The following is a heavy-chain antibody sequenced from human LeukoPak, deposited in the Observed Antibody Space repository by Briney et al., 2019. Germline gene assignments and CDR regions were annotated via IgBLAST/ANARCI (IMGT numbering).Heavy chain of an antibody. V-gene: IGHV3-53*01. CDR2: IYGGGST. Sequence: PGGSLRLSCAASGFAVSSNYMNWVRQAPGKGLEWVSVIYGGGSTFYADSVEGRFTISRDNSNNTLYLQMNSLRAEVTAMYYCARDYYDNSGGEDAFDIWGPGTMVTVSS. D-gene: IGHD3-22*01. J-gene: IGHJ3*02. CDR3: ARDYYDNSGGEDAFDI. CDR1: GFAVSSNY.